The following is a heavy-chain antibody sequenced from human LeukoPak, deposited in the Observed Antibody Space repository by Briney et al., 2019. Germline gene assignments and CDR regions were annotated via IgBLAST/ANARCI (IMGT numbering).Heavy chain of an antibody. CDR2: IYYSGST. V-gene: IGHV4-59*01. D-gene: IGHD2-2*01. Sequence: SETLSLTCTVSGGSISTYYWSWIRQPPGKGLEWIGNIYYSGSTDYNPSLKSRVTISVDTSKNQFSLELTSVTAADTAVYYCAREPYCSSSRCTSVWRQGTLVTVSS. CDR1: GGSISTYY. CDR3: AREPYCSSSRCTSV. J-gene: IGHJ4*02.